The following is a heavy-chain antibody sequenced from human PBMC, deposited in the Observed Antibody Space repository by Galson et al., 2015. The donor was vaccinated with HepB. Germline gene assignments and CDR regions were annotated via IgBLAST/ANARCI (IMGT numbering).Heavy chain of an antibody. CDR2: ISYDGSNK. J-gene: IGHJ4*02. V-gene: IGHV3-30-3*01. CDR1: GFTFSNYG. CDR3: ARDRDGYNVPFDY. D-gene: IGHD5-24*01. Sequence: SLRLSCAASGFTFSNYGIHWVRQAPGKGPEWVAFISYDGSNKYYVDSVKGRFTISRDTSKSTLSLQMNSLRAEDTAVYYCARDRDGYNVPFDYWGQGTLVTVSS.